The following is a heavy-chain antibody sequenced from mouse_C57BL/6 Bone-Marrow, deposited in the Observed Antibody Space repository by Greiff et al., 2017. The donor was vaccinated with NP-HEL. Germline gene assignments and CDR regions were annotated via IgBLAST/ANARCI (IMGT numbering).Heavy chain of an antibody. V-gene: IGHV1-50*01. D-gene: IGHD1-1*01. Sequence: QVQLQQPGAELVKPGASVKLSCKASGYTFTTYWMQWVKQRPGQGLEWIGEIDPSDSYTNYNQKFKGKATLTVDTSSSTANMQLSSLTSEDSAVYYCARKADDGRSYEFAYWGQGTLVTVSA. CDR2: IDPSDSYT. CDR1: GYTFTTYW. J-gene: IGHJ3*01. CDR3: ARKADDGRSYEFAY.